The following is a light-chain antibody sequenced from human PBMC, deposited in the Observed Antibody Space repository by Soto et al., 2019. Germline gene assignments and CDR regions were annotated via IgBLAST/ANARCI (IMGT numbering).Light chain of an antibody. CDR3: QQYGSSPRT. CDR2: GAS. J-gene: IGKJ1*01. Sequence: DIVFTQSPGTLSLSPGERATLSCRASQSVAGSHLAWYQQKPGQAPRLLINGASTRATGIPDRFSGSGSGTDFTLTISRLEPEDFAVYYCQQYGSSPRTFGQGTKVDIK. CDR1: QSVAGSH. V-gene: IGKV3-20*01.